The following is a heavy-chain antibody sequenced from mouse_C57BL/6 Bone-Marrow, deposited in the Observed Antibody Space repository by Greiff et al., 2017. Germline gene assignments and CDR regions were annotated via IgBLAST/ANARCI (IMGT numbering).Heavy chain of an antibody. Sequence: VQLQQPGAELVRPGSSVKLSCKASGYTFTSYWMHRVKQRPIQGLEWIGNIDPSDSETHYNQKFKDKATLTVEKSSSTAYMQLSSLTSEDSAVYYCARWDGKDYFDYWGQGTTLTVSS. CDR1: GYTFTSYW. D-gene: IGHD1-1*01. CDR3: ARWDGKDYFDY. V-gene: IGHV1-52*01. J-gene: IGHJ2*01. CDR2: IDPSDSET.